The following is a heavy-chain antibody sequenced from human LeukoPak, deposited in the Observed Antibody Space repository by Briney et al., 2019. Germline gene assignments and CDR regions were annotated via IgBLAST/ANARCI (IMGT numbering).Heavy chain of an antibody. CDR3: AREGPTHTRYSSSWYGQDAFDI. CDR1: GYTFTSYY. V-gene: IGHV1-46*03. D-gene: IGHD6-13*01. CDR2: INPSGGST. Sequence: ASVKVSCKASGYTFTSYYMHWVRQAPGQGLEWMGIINPSGGSTSYAQKFQGRVTMTRDTSTSTVYMELSSLRSEDTAVYYCAREGPTHTRYSSSWYGQDAFDIWGQGAMVTVSS. J-gene: IGHJ3*02.